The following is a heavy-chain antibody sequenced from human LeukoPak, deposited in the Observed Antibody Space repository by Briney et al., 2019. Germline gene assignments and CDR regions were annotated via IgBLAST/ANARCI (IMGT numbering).Heavy chain of an antibody. CDR2: IYTSGST. V-gene: IGHV4-4*07. Sequence: SETLSLTCTVSGGSISSYYWSWIRQPAGKGLEWIGRIYTSGSTNYNPSLKSRVTISVDTSKNQFPLKLSSVTAAETAVYYCARGGYDILTGYYYYYYYMDVWGKGTTVTVSS. D-gene: IGHD3-9*01. J-gene: IGHJ6*03. CDR3: ARGGYDILTGYYYYYYYMDV. CDR1: GGSISSYY.